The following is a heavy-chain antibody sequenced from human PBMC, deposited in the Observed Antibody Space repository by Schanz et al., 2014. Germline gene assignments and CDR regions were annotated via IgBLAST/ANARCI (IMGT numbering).Heavy chain of an antibody. CDR1: GFNFNNYD. V-gene: IGHV1-18*04. J-gene: IGHJ5*02. CDR2: ISAYNGNT. CDR3: AKAEYDILTDSYSRLDP. Sequence: QVQLVQSGAEVKKPGASVKVSCTASGFNFNNYDINWVRQATGQGLEWMGWISAYNGNTKYPQKLQGRVTMTADTSTNTAYMELRSLRSDDTAVYYCAKAEYDILTDSYSRLDPWGQGTLVTVSS. D-gene: IGHD3-9*01.